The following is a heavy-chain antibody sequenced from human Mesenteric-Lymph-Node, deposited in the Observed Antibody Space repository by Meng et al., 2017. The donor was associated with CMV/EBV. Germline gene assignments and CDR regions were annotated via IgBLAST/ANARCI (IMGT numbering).Heavy chain of an antibody. V-gene: IGHV3-53*01. CDR2: VYVGGST. J-gene: IGHJ6*02. CDR3: AKANLHGYCSSTSCHYGIDV. D-gene: IGHD2-2*01. CDR1: GFTVSTNY. Sequence: GESLKISCAVSGFTVSTNYLSWVRQAPGKGLEWVSAVYVGGSTYYTDSVKGRFTISRDDSKNTLYLQMNSLRAEDTAVYYCAKANLHGYCSSTSCHYGIDVWGQGTTVTVSS.